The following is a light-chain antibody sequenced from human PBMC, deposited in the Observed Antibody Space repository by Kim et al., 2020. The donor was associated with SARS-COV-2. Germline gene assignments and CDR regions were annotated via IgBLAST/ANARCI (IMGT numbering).Light chain of an antibody. CDR3: CSYAGTTTFYV. CDR1: KTDVGTHNL. CDR2: EVS. Sequence: QSITISCTGTKTDVGTHNLVSWYQQSPGEAPKLKIFEVSQRPSGVSSRFSGSKSGNTAYLTISVLQAEDEGDYYCCSYAGTTTFYVFGSGTKVTVL. J-gene: IGLJ1*01. V-gene: IGLV2-23*02.